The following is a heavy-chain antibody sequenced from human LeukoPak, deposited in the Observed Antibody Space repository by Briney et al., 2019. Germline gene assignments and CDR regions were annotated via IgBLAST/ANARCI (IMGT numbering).Heavy chain of an antibody. CDR3: ARLAVALFDY. D-gene: IGHD6-19*01. CDR2: IYYSGST. V-gene: IGHV4-39*01. Sequence: SETLSLTCTVSGGSISSSSYYWGWIRQPPGKGLEWIGSIYYSGSTYYNLSLKSRVTISVDTSKNQFSLKLSSVTAADTAVYYCARLAVALFDYWGQGTLVTVSP. J-gene: IGHJ4*02. CDR1: GGSISSSSYY.